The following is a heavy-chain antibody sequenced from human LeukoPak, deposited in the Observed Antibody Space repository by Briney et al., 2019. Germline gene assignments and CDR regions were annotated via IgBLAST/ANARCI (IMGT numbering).Heavy chain of an antibody. Sequence: GGSLRLSCAASGFTFSSYSMNWVRQAPGKGLKWVSSISSGSRYIYYADSVKGRFTISRDNAKDSLYLQMNSLRAEDTAVYYCAKCSGGNCYHSDDHWGQGTLVTVSP. V-gene: IGHV3-21*01. CDR2: ISSGSRYI. CDR1: GFTFSSYS. J-gene: IGHJ5*02. CDR3: AKCSGGNCYHSDDH. D-gene: IGHD2-15*01.